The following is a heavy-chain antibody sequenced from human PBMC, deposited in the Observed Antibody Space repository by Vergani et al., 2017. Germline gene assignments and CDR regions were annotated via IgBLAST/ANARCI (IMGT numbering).Heavy chain of an antibody. CDR1: GGSISSGSYY. V-gene: IGHV4-61*02. D-gene: IGHD2-2*01. CDR3: AREGCSTSCQYYYCDYYMDV. Sequence: QVQLQESGPGLVKPSQTLSLTCTVSGGSISSGSYYWSWIRQPAGKGLEWIGRIYTSGSTNYNPSLKSRVTISLDTSKNQFSLKLSSVTAADTAVYCCAREGCSTSCQYYYCDYYMDVWGKGTTVTVSS. J-gene: IGHJ6*03. CDR2: IYTSGST.